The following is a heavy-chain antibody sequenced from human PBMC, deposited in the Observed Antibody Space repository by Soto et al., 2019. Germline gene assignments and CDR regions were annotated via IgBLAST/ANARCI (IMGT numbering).Heavy chain of an antibody. CDR1: GGSISSVGHY. D-gene: IGHD6-19*01. J-gene: IGHJ6*02. CDR3: ARDFTDSSGPTLGMGV. V-gene: IGHV4-31*03. CDR2: IYYSGST. Sequence: QVQLQESGPGLVKPSQTLSLTCTVSGGSISSVGHYWSWIRQHPGKGREWIGYIYYSGSTYYNPSLKSRFTISVDTSKSQFSLKLSSVTAADTAVYYCARDFTDSSGPTLGMGVWGQGTTVTVSS.